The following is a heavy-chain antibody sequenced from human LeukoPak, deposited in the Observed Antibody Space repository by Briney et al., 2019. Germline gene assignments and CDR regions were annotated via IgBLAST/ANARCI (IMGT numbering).Heavy chain of an antibody. J-gene: IGHJ4*02. D-gene: IGHD1-1*01. Sequence: PGGSLRLSCAASGFTFSSYSMSWVRHAPGKGLEWVSAISGSGGSTYYADSVKGRFTISRDNSKNTLYLQMNSLRAEDTAVYYCAKVRYNWNDAVDYWGQGTLVTVSS. V-gene: IGHV3-23*01. CDR1: GFTFSSYS. CDR2: ISGSGGST. CDR3: AKVRYNWNDAVDY.